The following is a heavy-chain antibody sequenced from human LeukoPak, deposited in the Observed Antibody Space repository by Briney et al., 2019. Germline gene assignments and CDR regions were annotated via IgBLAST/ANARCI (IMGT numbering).Heavy chain of an antibody. V-gene: IGHV4-34*01. J-gene: IGHJ6*02. CDR3: ARAPRCYDDSGGYNNYYYCAMDV. CDR1: GGPFSGYY. D-gene: IGHD3-22*01. CDR2: INRSGDI. Sequence: SETLSLTCAASGGPFSGYYWNWIRQPPGKGLEWIGEINRSGDINYNPSLKSRVTISVDTSKNQFSLKVRSVAAADTAVYFCARAPRCYDDSGGYNNYYYCAMDVWGQGTTVTVSS.